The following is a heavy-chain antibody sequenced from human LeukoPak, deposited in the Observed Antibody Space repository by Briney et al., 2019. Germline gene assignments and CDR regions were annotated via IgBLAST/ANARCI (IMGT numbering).Heavy chain of an antibody. J-gene: IGHJ5*02. V-gene: IGHV4-38-2*02. CDR1: GYSISSGYS. D-gene: IGHD6-19*01. Sequence: SETLSLTCAVSGYSISSGYSWGWIRQPPGKGLEWIGTFYHSGNTYYNPSLKSRVTISVDTSKNQFSLKLTSVTAADTAVYYCARDRPLLSGWSWFDPWGQGTLVTVSS. CDR2: FYHSGNT. CDR3: ARDRPLLSGWSWFDP.